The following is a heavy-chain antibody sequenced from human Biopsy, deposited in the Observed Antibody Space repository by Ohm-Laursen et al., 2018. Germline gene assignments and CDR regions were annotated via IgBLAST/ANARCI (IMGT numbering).Heavy chain of an antibody. Sequence: PSQTLSLTCTVSGASVSSGSYDWSWIRQPPGKGLEWIGNIYNEVSTKYNPSLRSRVTISADKSANQFSLKLRSVTAADTAVYYCARGYAGLYEAFDFWGQGTVVTVAS. CDR1: GASVSSGSYD. CDR3: ARGYAGLYEAFDF. V-gene: IGHV4-61*01. J-gene: IGHJ3*01. CDR2: IYNEVST. D-gene: IGHD5-18*01.